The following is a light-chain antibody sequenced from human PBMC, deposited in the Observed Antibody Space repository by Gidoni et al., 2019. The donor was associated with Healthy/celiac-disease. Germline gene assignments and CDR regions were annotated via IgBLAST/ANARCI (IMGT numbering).Light chain of an antibody. V-gene: IGLV3-1*01. CDR1: QLGDKY. J-gene: IGLJ2*01. CDR3: QAWDSSIFVV. CDR2: QDS. Sequence: SYELTQPPSVSVSPGQTASITCSGDQLGDKYACWYQQKPGQSPVLVIYQDSKRPSGIPERFSGSNSGNTATLTISGTQAMDEADYYCQAWDSSIFVVFGGGTKLTVL.